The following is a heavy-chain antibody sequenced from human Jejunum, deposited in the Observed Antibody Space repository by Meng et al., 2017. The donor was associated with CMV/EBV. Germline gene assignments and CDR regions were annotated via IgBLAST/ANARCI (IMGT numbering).Heavy chain of an antibody. D-gene: IGHD6-19*01. Sequence: FTFSDYYMSWIREAPGKGLESVSYMSSSRSSRYYADSVKGRFTISRDNAKNSLYLQMNSLRAEDTAAYYCARVLGPGMAVGVYFDNWGQGTLVTVSS. V-gene: IGHV3-11*01. CDR2: MSSSRSSR. J-gene: IGHJ4*02. CDR3: ARVLGPGMAVGVYFDN. CDR1: FTFSDYY.